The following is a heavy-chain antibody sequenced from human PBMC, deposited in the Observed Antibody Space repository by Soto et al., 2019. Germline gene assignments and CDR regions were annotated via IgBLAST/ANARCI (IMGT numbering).Heavy chain of an antibody. CDR1: GFTFSSYV. CDR3: AKVQGSLIWFDP. V-gene: IGHV3-23*01. D-gene: IGHD2-8*01. J-gene: IGHJ5*02. CDR2: ISGSGGST. Sequence: GGSLRLSCAASGFTFSSYVMSWVRQAPGKGLEWVSGISGSGGSTYYADSVKGRVTISRDNSKNTLYLQMNSLRAEDTAVYYRAKVQGSLIWFDPWGQGTLVTVSS.